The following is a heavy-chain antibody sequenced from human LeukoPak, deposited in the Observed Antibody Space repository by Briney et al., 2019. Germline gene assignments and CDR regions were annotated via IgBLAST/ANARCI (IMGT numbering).Heavy chain of an antibody. CDR1: GYTFTSYG. J-gene: IGHJ5*02. Sequence: SVKVSCKASGYTFTSYGISWVRQAPGQGLEWMGRIIPILGIANYAQKFQGRVTITADKSTSTAYMELSSLRSEDTAVYYCARDSDWFDPWGQGTLVTVSS. V-gene: IGHV1-69*04. CDR3: ARDSDWFDP. CDR2: IIPILGIA. D-gene: IGHD1-26*01.